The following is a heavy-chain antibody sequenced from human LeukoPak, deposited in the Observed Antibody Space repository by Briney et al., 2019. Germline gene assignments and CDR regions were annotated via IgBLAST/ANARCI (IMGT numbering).Heavy chain of an antibody. CDR1: GITLSNYG. D-gene: IGHD2-15*01. CDR3: AKRGVVIRAVLVVGFHKEAYYFDS. CDR2: ISDGGGST. Sequence: HSGGSLLLSCVVSGITLSNYGMSGVRPAPGKGRGWGAGISDGGGSTNYADSVKGRFTISRDNPKNTLYLQMNSLRSEDTAVYFCAKRGVVIRAVLVVGFHKEAYYFDSWGQGALVTVSS. V-gene: IGHV3-23*01. J-gene: IGHJ4*02.